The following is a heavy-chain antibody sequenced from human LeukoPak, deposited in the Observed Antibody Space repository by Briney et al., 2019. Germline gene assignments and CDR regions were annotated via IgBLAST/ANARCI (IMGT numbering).Heavy chain of an antibody. CDR2: ISGSGGST. CDR1: GFTFSSYA. V-gene: IGHV3-23*01. Sequence: PGGSLRLSCAASGFTFSSYAMSWVRQAPGKGLEWVSAISGSGGSTYYADSVKGRFTISRDNSKNTLYLQMNSLRAEDTAVYYCAKNPRVLLWFGELSYWGQGTLVTVSS. CDR3: AKNPRVLLWFGELSY. D-gene: IGHD3-10*01. J-gene: IGHJ4*02.